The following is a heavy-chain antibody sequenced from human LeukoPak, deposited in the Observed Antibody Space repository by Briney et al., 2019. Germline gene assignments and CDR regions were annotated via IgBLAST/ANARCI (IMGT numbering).Heavy chain of an antibody. V-gene: IGHV4-39*01. J-gene: IGHJ4*02. D-gene: IGHD6-13*01. CDR1: GGSISHSGYC. CDR2: IHYSDSA. CDR3: ARSRAAAGPFDY. Sequence: KPSETLFLTCAVSGGSISHSGYCSPWIRQPPGKGLEYIGNIHYSDSALYNPSLQSRATILVDTSKNHFSLKLNSVTAADTAVYYCARSRAAAGPFDYWGQGTLVTVSS.